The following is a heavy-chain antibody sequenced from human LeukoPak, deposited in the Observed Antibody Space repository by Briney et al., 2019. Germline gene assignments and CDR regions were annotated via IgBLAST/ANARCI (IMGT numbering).Heavy chain of an antibody. D-gene: IGHD1-26*01. Sequence: GGSLRLSCAASGFTFSSYSMNWVRQAPGKGLEWVSHITASGTAMFYADSVKGRLTISRDNAKNSLYLQMNSLRDEDTAVYYCASSGSYRFDYWGQGTLVTVSS. CDR1: GFTFSSYS. CDR2: ITASGTAM. CDR3: ASSGSYRFDY. V-gene: IGHV3-48*02. J-gene: IGHJ4*02.